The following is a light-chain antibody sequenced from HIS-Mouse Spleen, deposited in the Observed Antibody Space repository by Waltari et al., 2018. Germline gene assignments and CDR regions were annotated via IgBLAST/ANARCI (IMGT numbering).Light chain of an antibody. CDR1: SSDVGSYNL. CDR3: CSYAGSSTFGV. Sequence: QSALTQPASVSGSPGQSITISCTGPSSDVGSYNLFPWYQQHPGKAPKRMIYEGSKRPSGVSNRFSGSKSGNTASLTISGLQAEDEADYYCCSYAGSSTFGVFGGGTKLTVL. CDR2: EGS. J-gene: IGLJ3*02. V-gene: IGLV2-23*03.